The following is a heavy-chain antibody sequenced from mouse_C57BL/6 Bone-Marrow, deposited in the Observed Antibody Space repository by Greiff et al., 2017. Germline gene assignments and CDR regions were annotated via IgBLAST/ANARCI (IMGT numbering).Heavy chain of an antibody. D-gene: IGHD3-2*02. Sequence: EVQLQQSGPELVKPGASVKISCKASGYTFTDYYMNWVKQSPGKGLEWIGDINPNNGGTNYNQKFKGKATLTVDKSSSTAYMELRSLTSEDSAVYFCGRSAVSSGFCDWGQGTLVTVSA. V-gene: IGHV1-26*01. CDR2: INPNNGGT. J-gene: IGHJ3*01. CDR1: GYTFTDYY. CDR3: GRSAVSSGFCD.